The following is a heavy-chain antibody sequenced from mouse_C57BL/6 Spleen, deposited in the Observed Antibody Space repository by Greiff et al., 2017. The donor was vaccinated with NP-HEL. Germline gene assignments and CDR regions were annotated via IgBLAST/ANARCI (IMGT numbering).Heavy chain of an antibody. CDR1: GYTFTDYY. CDR2: INPYNGGT. D-gene: IGHD6-1*01. Sequence: VQLQQSGPVLVKPGASVKMSCKASGYTFTDYYMNWVKQSHGKSLEWIGVINPYNGGTSYNQKFKGKATLTVDKSSSTAYMELNSLTSEDSAVYYCARRAASYYFDYWGQGTTLTVSS. CDR3: ARRAASYYFDY. J-gene: IGHJ2*01. V-gene: IGHV1-19*01.